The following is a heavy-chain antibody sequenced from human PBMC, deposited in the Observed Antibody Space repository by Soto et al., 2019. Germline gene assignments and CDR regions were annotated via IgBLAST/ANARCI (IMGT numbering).Heavy chain of an antibody. J-gene: IGHJ5*02. Sequence: ASVKVSCKVSGYNLTELSMHWVRQAPGKGLEWMGGFDPEDGETIYAQKFQGRVTMTEDTSTDTVYMELSSLRSEDTAVYYCARAKGDCSSTRCYDWFDPWGQGTLVPVSS. D-gene: IGHD2-2*01. V-gene: IGHV1-24*01. CDR1: GYNLTELS. CDR3: ARAKGDCSSTRCYDWFDP. CDR2: FDPEDGET.